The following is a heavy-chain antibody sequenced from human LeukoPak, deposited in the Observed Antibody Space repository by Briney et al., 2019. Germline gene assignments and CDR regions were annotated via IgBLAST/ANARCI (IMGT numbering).Heavy chain of an antibody. J-gene: IGHJ4*02. CDR3: ARENGYRYDY. CDR1: GGSISSYY. D-gene: IGHD5-18*01. CDR2: IYYSGST. V-gene: IGHV4-39*07. Sequence: SETLSLTCTVSGGSISSYYWGWIRQPPGKGLEWIGSIYYSGSTYYNPSLKSRVTISVDTSKNQFSLKLSSVTAADTALYYCARENGYRYDYWGQGTLVTVSS.